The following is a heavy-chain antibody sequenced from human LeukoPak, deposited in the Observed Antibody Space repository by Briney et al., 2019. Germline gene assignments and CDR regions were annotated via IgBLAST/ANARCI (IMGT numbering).Heavy chain of an antibody. CDR3: ARTRYYYGSRSYGAPYYFDY. CDR1: GGSFTDYY. V-gene: IGHV4-34*01. D-gene: IGHD3-10*01. J-gene: IGHJ4*02. CDR2: INHSGST. Sequence: SETLSLTCAVYGGSFTDYYWRWIRQPPGKGLEWIGEINHSGSTNYNPSLKSRVTISVDTSKNQFSLKLSSVTAADTAVYYCARTRYYYGSRSYGAPYYFDYWGQGTLVTVSS.